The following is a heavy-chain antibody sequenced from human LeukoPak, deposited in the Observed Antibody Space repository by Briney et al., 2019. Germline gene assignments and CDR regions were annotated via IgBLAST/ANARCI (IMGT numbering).Heavy chain of an antibody. Sequence: AGGSLRLSCAASGFTVSSNYMSWVRQAPGKGLEWVSVIYSGGSTYYADSVKGRFTISRDNSKNTLYLQMNSLRAEDTAVYYCAKETSYTPWFDPWGQGTLVTVSS. J-gene: IGHJ5*02. V-gene: IGHV3-53*01. CDR2: IYSGGST. CDR3: AKETSYTPWFDP. D-gene: IGHD2-2*02. CDR1: GFTVSSNY.